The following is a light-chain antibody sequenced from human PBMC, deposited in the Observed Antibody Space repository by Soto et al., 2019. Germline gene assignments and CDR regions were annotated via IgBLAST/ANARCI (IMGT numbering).Light chain of an antibody. CDR3: QQSLSFPRT. CDR1: QAIDSW. J-gene: IGKJ1*01. CDR2: TGS. V-gene: IGKV1-12*01. Sequence: DIQMTQSPSSVSASVGDRVTITCRASQAIDSWLAWYQQKPGEAPKLLIFTGSLLHSGVPPRFSGSGCGTDFTLTISSLQPEDFATYYCQQSLSFPRTFRQWTKGHIK.